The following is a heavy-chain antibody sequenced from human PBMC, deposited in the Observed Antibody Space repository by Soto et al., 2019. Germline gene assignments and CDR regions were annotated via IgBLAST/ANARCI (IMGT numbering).Heavy chain of an antibody. J-gene: IGHJ4*02. D-gene: IGHD3-3*01. CDR3: ARGSRSYDFWSGYFLLDY. CDR1: GFTFSSYA. CDR2: ISYDGSNK. Sequence: QVQLVESVGGVVQPGRSLRLSCAASGFTFSSYAMHWVRQAPGKGLEWVAVISYDGSNKYYADSVKGRFTISRDNSKNTLYLQMNSLRAEDTAVYYCARGSRSYDFWSGYFLLDYWGQGTLVTVSS. V-gene: IGHV3-30-3*01.